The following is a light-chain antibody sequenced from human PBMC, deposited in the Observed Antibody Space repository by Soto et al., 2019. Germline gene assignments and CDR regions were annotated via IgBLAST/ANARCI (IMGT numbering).Light chain of an antibody. J-gene: IGKJ1*01. CDR1: QSVTNNY. CDR3: PQYSNWPRP. V-gene: IGKV3-20*01. CDR2: VAS. Sequence: TRSPCPIRMTPGDRATLSSRPSQSVTNNYLAWYQQKPGQAPRLLIYVASNRAPGIPDRFSGSGSGTDFTLTINRLEPEDFARYYCPQYSNWPRPFGQACIVDIK.